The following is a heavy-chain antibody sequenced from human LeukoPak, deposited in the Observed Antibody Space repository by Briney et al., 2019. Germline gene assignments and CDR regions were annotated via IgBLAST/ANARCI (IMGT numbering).Heavy chain of an antibody. Sequence: PSQTLSLTCTVSGGSISSGDYYWSWIRQPPGTGLEWIGYIYYSGSTYYNPSLKSRVTISVDTSKNQFSLKLSSVTAADTAVYYCARFEWISYGMDVWGQGTTVTVSS. J-gene: IGHJ6*02. CDR1: GGSISSGDYY. V-gene: IGHV4-30-4*08. CDR2: IYYSGST. D-gene: IGHD3-9*01. CDR3: ARFEWISYGMDV.